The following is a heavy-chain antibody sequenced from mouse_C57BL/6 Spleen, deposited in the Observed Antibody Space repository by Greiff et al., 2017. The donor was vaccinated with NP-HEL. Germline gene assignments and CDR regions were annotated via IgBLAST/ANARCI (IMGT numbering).Heavy chain of an antibody. CDR3: ARYGYYFY. CDR1: GYTFTSYW. D-gene: IGHD2-3*01. CDR2: IDPSDSYT. Sequence: QVQLQQPGAELVKPGASVKLSCKASGYTFTSYWMQWVKQRPGQGLEWIGEIDPSDSYTNYNQKFKGKATLTVDTSSSTAYMQLSSLTSEDSAVYYCARYGYYFYWGQGTTLTVSS. V-gene: IGHV1-50*01. J-gene: IGHJ2*01.